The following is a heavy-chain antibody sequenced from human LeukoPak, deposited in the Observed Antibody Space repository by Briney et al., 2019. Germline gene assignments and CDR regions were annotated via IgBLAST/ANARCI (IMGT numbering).Heavy chain of an antibody. J-gene: IGHJ4*02. CDR3: ARGLWYSNGWYYFDY. CDR1: GYSISSGYY. CDR2: IYHSGST. V-gene: IGHV4-38-2*02. D-gene: IGHD6-19*01. Sequence: PSETLSLTCTVSGYSISSGYYWGWIRQPPGKGLEWIGSIYHSGSTYYNPSLKSRVTISVDTSKNQFSLKLSSVTAADTAVYYCARGLWYSNGWYYFDYWGQGTLVTVSS.